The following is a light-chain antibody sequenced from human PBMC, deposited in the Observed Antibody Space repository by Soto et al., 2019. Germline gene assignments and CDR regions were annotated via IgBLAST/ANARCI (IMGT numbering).Light chain of an antibody. J-gene: IGLJ1*01. V-gene: IGLV2-8*01. Sequence: QSVLTQPPSASGSPGQSVTISCTGTSSDVGGYNYVSWYQQHPGKAPKVMIYEVTKRPSGVPDRFSGSKSGDTASLTISGLQAEDEADYYCSSYTSSGHFVFGTGTKVTVL. CDR3: SSYTSSGHFV. CDR1: SSDVGGYNY. CDR2: EVT.